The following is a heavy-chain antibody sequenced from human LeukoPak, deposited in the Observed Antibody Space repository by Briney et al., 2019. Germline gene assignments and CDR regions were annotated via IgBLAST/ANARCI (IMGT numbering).Heavy chain of an antibody. CDR2: INPNSGGI. J-gene: IGHJ4*02. CDR1: GYTFTGYY. Sequence: ASVKVSCKASGYTFTGYYMHWVRLAPGQGLEWMGWINPNSGGINYAQKFQGRVTMTRDTSISTAYMELSRLTSDDTAMYYCARDITPDTTVTTNDWGQGTLVTVSS. CDR3: ARDITPDTTVTTND. V-gene: IGHV1-2*02. D-gene: IGHD4-17*01.